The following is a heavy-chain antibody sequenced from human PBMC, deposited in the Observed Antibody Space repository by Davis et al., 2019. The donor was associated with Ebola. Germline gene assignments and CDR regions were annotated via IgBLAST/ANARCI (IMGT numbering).Heavy chain of an antibody. CDR2: IKQDGSEK. CDR3: ARGDTAMVGY. Sequence: GESLKISCAASGFTFSSYWMSWVRQAPGKGLEWVANIKQDGSEKYYVDSVKGRFTISRDNSKNTLYLQMNSLRAEDTAVYYCARGDTAMVGYWGQGTLVTVSS. V-gene: IGHV3-7*03. CDR1: GFTFSSYW. J-gene: IGHJ4*02. D-gene: IGHD5-18*01.